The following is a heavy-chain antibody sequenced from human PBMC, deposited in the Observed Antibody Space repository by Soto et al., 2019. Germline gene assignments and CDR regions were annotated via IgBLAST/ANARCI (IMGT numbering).Heavy chain of an antibody. Sequence: EVQLVESGGGLVQPGGSLRLSCAASGFTFSSYWMSWVRQAPGKGLEWVANIKQDGSEKYYVDSVKGRFTISRDNAKNTLYLQRNSLRAEDTAVYYCASAYYDFWSGYWTGGYYYYYMDVWGKGTTVTVSS. CDR1: GFTFSSYW. J-gene: IGHJ6*03. CDR2: IKQDGSEK. V-gene: IGHV3-7*01. CDR3: ASAYYDFWSGYWTGGYYYYYMDV. D-gene: IGHD3-3*01.